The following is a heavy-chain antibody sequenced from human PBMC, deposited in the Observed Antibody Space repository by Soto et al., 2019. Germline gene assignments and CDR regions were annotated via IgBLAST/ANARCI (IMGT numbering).Heavy chain of an antibody. CDR2: IYYSGST. CDR3: ARRRGGYSSSWYWFDP. Sequence: QLQLQESGPGLVKPSETLSLTCTVSGGSISSSSYYWGWIRQPPGKGLEWIGSIYYSGSTYYNPSLKSRVTISVDTSKNQFSLKLSSVTAADTAVYYCARRRGGYSSSWYWFDPWGQGTLVTVSS. V-gene: IGHV4-39*01. CDR1: GGSISSSSYY. J-gene: IGHJ5*02. D-gene: IGHD6-13*01.